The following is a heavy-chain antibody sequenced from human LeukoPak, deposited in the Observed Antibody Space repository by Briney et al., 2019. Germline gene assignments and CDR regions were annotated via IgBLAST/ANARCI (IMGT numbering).Heavy chain of an antibody. J-gene: IGHJ6*03. D-gene: IGHD3-9*01. Sequence: SGGSLRLSCAASGFTFSSYDIHWVRQAPGKGLEWVAFIQYDGSNKYYADSVKGRFTISRDNSKNTLYLYMNSLRAEDTAVYYCARDPLTLYDYYMDVWGKGTTVTVSS. CDR1: GFTFSSYD. CDR2: IQYDGSNK. CDR3: ARDPLTLYDYYMDV. V-gene: IGHV3-30*02.